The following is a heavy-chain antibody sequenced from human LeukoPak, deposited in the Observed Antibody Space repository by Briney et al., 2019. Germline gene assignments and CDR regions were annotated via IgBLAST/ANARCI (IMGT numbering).Heavy chain of an antibody. Sequence: SETLSLTCAVYGGSFSGYYWSWIRQPPGKGLEWIGEINHSGSTNYIPSLKSRVTISVDTSKNQFSLKLSSVTAADTAVYYCARGVPDYGDYDYWGQGTLVTVSS. J-gene: IGHJ4*02. CDR1: GGSFSGYY. V-gene: IGHV4-34*01. CDR2: INHSGST. CDR3: ARGVPDYGDYDY. D-gene: IGHD4-17*01.